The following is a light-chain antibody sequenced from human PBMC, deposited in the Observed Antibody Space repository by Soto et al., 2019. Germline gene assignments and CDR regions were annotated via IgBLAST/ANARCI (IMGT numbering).Light chain of an antibody. J-gene: IGKJ4*01. CDR2: AAS. V-gene: IGKV1-39*01. CDR3: QQGYSTPRLT. Sequence: DVQMTQSPSSLSASVGDRATITCRASQSVSSYLNWYQQKPGQAPKLLNYAASSLQTGVPSRFSGSGSGTDFTLAISSLQAEDFGAYYCQQGYSTPRLTFGGGTKVEIK. CDR1: QSVSSY.